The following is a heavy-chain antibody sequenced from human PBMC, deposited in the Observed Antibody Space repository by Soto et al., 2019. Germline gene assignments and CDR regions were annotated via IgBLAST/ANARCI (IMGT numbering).Heavy chain of an antibody. V-gene: IGHV1-18*01. Sequence: QVQLVQSGAEVKKPGASVKVSCKASGYTFTSYGISWVRQAPGQGLEWMGWISAYNGNTNYAQKLQRRVTMTTGTPTSPVDTELRSLTSDDTAVYYGSRGRVTMVRGVVDYWGQGTLVTVSS. CDR2: ISAYNGNT. CDR1: GYTFTSYG. D-gene: IGHD3-10*01. CDR3: SRGRVTMVRGVVDY. J-gene: IGHJ4*02.